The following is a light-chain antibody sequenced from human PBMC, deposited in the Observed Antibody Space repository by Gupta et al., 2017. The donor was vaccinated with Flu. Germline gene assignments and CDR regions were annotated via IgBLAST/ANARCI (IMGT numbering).Light chain of an antibody. CDR1: QSVSSN. CDR2: GGS. J-gene: IGKJ1*01. V-gene: IGKV3-15*01. CDR3: QQYKNWPWT. Sequence: EIVMTQSPATLSVSPGERATLSCRASQSVSSNLAWYQQKPGQAPRLLIYGGSTRATGIPARFSGSGSGTEFTLTISSLKSEDFAVYYCQQYKNWPWTFGQGTKVEIK.